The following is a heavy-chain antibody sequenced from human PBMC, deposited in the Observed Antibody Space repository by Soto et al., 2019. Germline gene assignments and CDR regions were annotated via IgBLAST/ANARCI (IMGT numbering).Heavy chain of an antibody. CDR2: LYNTGST. V-gene: IGHV4-59*01. J-gene: IGHJ6*01. CDR1: GVSISRYY. Sequence: QVRLQESGPGLVKPSETLSLTCTVSGVSISRYYWSWIPQSPGKGLEWIGYLYNTGSTIYNPSLMSRVTISVDTSKNQFSLKMNSAISAYTAVYYCARDLLGDSSVDCYPLDVLVQGTTITISS. D-gene: IGHD2-21*02. CDR3: ARDLLGDSSVDCYPLDV.